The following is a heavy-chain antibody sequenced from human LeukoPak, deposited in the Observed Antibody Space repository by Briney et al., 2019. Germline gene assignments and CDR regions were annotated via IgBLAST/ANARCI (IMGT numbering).Heavy chain of an antibody. CDR1: GGSISSYY. Sequence: PSETLSLTCTVSGGSISSYYWSWIRQPPGKGLGWIGYIYYSGSTNYNPSLKSRVTISVDTSKNQFSLKLSSVTAADTAVYYCARADGMRGGWYQGAFDYWGQGTLVTVSS. CDR2: IYYSGST. V-gene: IGHV4-59*01. J-gene: IGHJ4*02. CDR3: ARADGMRGGWYQGAFDY. D-gene: IGHD6-19*01.